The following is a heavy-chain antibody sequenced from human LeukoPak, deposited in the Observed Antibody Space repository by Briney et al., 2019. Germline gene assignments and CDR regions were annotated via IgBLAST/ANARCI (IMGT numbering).Heavy chain of an antibody. V-gene: IGHV3-49*03. CDR3: TRAYVWGSYRQFDY. Sequence: GGSLRLSCTASRFTFGDYAMSWFRQAPGKGLEWVGFIRSKAYGGTTEYAASVKGRFTISRDDSKSIAYLQMNSLKTEDTAVYYCTRAYVWGSYRQFDYWGQGTLVTVSS. J-gene: IGHJ4*02. CDR2: IRSKAYGGTT. D-gene: IGHD3-16*02. CDR1: RFTFGDYA.